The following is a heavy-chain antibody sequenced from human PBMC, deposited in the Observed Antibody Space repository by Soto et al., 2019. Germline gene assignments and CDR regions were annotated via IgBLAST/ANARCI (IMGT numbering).Heavy chain of an antibody. Sequence: QVQLQQSGPGLVKPSQTLSLTCAISGDSVSTNGVALNWIRLSPSRGLEWLGRTYYRAKWNTDYALTVKGRITINPDTSKNQFSLQLNSVTPEDTAVYYCARGKHSTFDIWGQGTMVAVSS. CDR2: TYYRAKWNT. CDR1: GDSVSTNGVA. CDR3: ARGKHSTFDI. D-gene: IGHD6-13*01. V-gene: IGHV6-1*01. J-gene: IGHJ3*02.